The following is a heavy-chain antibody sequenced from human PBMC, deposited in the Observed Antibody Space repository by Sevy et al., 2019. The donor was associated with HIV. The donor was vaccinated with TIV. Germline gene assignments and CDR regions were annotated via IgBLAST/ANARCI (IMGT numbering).Heavy chain of an antibody. Sequence: GGSLRLSCAASTFTLSNYGFHWVLQTPDKGLEWVSFIAIDGNNKLYADSVKGRFTISRDNSNNTLSLQMNGLRAEDTAVYYCARDWSFDYWGQGTLVTVSS. CDR1: TFTLSNYG. CDR3: ARDWSFDY. V-gene: IGHV3-30*03. D-gene: IGHD3-3*01. CDR2: IAIDGNNK. J-gene: IGHJ4*02.